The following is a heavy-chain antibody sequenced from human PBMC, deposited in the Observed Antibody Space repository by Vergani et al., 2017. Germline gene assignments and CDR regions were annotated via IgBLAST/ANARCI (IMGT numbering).Heavy chain of an antibody. J-gene: IGHJ3*02. CDR1: GYSFTSYW. CDR2: IYPGDSDT. D-gene: IGHD6-19*01. CDR3: ARAVAGTDAFDI. Sequence: EVPLVLSGAEVTTPGASLTISCKVSGYSFTSYWIGWVRQMPGKGLEWMGIIYPGDSDTRYSPSFQGQVTISADKSISTAYLQWSSLKASDTAMYYCARAVAGTDAFDIWGQGTMVTVSS. V-gene: IGHV5-51*03.